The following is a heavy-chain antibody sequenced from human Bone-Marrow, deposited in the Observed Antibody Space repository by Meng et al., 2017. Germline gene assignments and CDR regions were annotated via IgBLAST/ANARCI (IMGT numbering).Heavy chain of an antibody. CDR3: ARDPGKAVARNIDY. V-gene: IGHV3-30*01. CDR1: GFTFNNYA. D-gene: IGHD6-19*01. CDR2: ISYDASDI. J-gene: IGHJ4*02. Sequence: GGSLRLSCAASGFTFNNYAFHWVRQAPGKGLEWVAVISYDASDIYYADSVRGRFTVSSDNAKKTLYLQMNSLRSEDTAVYFCARDPGKAVARNIDYWGQGILVTVSS.